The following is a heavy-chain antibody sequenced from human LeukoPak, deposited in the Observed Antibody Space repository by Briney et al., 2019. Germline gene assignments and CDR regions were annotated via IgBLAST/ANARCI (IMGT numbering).Heavy chain of an antibody. CDR2: ISKDGAGT. CDR1: GFTFSNYG. D-gene: IGHD6-19*01. J-gene: IGHJ4*02. Sequence: GGSLRLSCSASGFTFSNYGMQWVRQAPGKGLECVSTISKDGAGTYYADSVKGRFTISRDYFKNTLHLQMNSLRAEDTAVYYCVKVDGYSSGWLPDYWGQGTLVTVGS. V-gene: IGHV3-64D*09. CDR3: VKVDGYSSGWLPDY.